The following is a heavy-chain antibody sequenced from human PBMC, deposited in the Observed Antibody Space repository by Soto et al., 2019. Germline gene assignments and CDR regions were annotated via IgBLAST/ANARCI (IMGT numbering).Heavy chain of an antibody. CDR1: GYSFTTYG. D-gene: IGHD3-10*01. CDR3: VRDVNGDFYY. V-gene: IGHV1-18*01. J-gene: IGHJ4*02. Sequence: QVQLVQSGAEVRQPGASVKVSCKASGYSFTTYGMSWVRQAPGQGLEYMGWINGYGHGAKYVQRFQGRFSMTTDTSTNTVYMDLRSLTSDDTAVYYCVRDVNGDFYYCGQGTVVIVSP. CDR2: INGYGHGA.